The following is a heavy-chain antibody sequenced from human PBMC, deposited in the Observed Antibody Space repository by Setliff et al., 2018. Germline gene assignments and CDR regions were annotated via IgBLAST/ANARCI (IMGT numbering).Heavy chain of an antibody. J-gene: IGHJ4*02. V-gene: IGHV3-23*01. Sequence: GGSLRLSCAASGFTFSSYAMSWVRQPPGKGLEWVSSISDTALSIYYADSVRGRFTISRDNSKNTLDLQMNNVRADDTAIYFCAKCTSWDSHYPYFDYWGQGALVTVSS. CDR1: GFTFSSYA. CDR3: AKCTSWDSHYPYFDY. D-gene: IGHD4-4*01. CDR2: ISDTALSI.